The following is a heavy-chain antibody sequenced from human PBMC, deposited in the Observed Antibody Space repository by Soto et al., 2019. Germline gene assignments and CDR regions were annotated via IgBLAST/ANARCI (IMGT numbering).Heavy chain of an antibody. V-gene: IGHV3-23*01. CDR2: ISGSGDST. D-gene: IGHD1-26*01. CDR3: ARRGSGSYYDY. CDR1: GFTFSSYA. Sequence: EVQLSESGGGLVQPGGSLRLSCGASGFTFSSYAMRWVRQAPGKGLEWVSAISGSGDSTYYADSVKGRFTISRDNSKNTLYLQMNSLRAEDTAVYYCARRGSGSYYDYWGQGTLVTVSS. J-gene: IGHJ4*02.